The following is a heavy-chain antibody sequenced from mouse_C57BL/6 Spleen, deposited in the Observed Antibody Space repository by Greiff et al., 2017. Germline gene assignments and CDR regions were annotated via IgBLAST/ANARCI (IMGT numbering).Heavy chain of an antibody. CDR2: IYPRSGNT. D-gene: IGHD1-1*01. CDR3: ARRTTVDWYFEV. Sequence: VMLVESGAELARPGASVKLSCKASGYTFTSYGISWVKQRTGQGLEWIGEIYPRSGNTYYNEKFKGKATLTADKSSSTAYMELRSLTSEDSAVYFCARRTTVDWYFEVWGTGTTVTVSS. V-gene: IGHV1-81*01. CDR1: GYTFTSYG. J-gene: IGHJ1*03.